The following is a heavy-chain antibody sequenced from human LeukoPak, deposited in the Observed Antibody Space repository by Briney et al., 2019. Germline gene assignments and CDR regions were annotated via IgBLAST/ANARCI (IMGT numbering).Heavy chain of an antibody. CDR2: IRGDGSMT. D-gene: IGHD6-25*01. CDR1: GFTFSAYW. CDR3: ARENLAAAADY. J-gene: IGHJ4*02. V-gene: IGHV3-74*01. Sequence: GGSLRLSCAASGFTFSAYWMHWVRQAPGKGLVWVSRIRGDGSMTNYADSVKGRFTISRDNAKNTLYLQMNSLRLEDTAVYYCARENLAAAADYWGQGTVVTVSS.